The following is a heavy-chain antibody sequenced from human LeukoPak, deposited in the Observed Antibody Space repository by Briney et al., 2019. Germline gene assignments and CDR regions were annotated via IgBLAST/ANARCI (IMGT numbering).Heavy chain of an antibody. CDR3: ARGGIPLIWYYFDS. J-gene: IGHJ4*02. Sequence: ASVKVSCRASGYTFTSYAMNWVRQAPGQGLEWMGWINPNSGGTNYAQKFQGRVTMTRDTSISTAYMELSRLTSDDTAVYYCARGGIPLIWYYFDSWGQGTLVTVSS. CDR2: INPNSGGT. D-gene: IGHD3-10*01. CDR1: GYTFTSYA. V-gene: IGHV1-2*02.